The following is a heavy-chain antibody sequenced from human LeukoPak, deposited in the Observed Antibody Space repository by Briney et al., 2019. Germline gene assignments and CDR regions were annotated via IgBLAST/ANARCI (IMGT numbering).Heavy chain of an antibody. CDR1: GYTFTSYD. CDR3: ARGSGVTIFGVVTLFDY. CDR2: MNPNSGNT. D-gene: IGHD3-3*01. V-gene: IGHV1-8*01. J-gene: IGHJ4*02. Sequence: ASVKVSCKASGYTFTSYDINWVRQATGQGLEWMGWMNPNSGNTGYAQKFQGRVTMTRNTSISTAYMEVSSPRSEDTAVYYCARGSGVTIFGVVTLFDYWGQGTLVTVSS.